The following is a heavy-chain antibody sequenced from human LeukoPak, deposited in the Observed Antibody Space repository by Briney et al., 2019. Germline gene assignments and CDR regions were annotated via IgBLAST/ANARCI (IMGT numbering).Heavy chain of an antibody. CDR2: VLYSGTP. CDR3: VRGGSGYLSYYLDY. V-gene: IGHV4-59*08. D-gene: IGHD3-22*01. J-gene: IGHJ4*02. Sequence: SETLSLTCNVSGGSISPYYWSWIRQPPGKELEWIGYVLYSGTPNYNPSLKSRVTISVDTSKKQFSLKVNSVTAADTAVYFCVRGGSGYLSYYLDYWGQGTRVTVSS. CDR1: GGSISPYY.